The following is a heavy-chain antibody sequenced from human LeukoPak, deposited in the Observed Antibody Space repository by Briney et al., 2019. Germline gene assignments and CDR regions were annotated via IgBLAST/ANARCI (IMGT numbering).Heavy chain of an antibody. D-gene: IGHD6-19*01. V-gene: IGHV3-23*01. J-gene: IGHJ4*02. Sequence: GGSLRLSCEASGFTFSRYDMSWVRQAPGKGLEWVSGISGSGAYTYYADSVKGRFTISRGNSNNTLYLQMNSLRAEDTAVYYCAKDAGSSGYHPIEYWGQGTLVTVSS. CDR2: ISGSGAYT. CDR3: AKDAGSSGYHPIEY. CDR1: GFTFSRYD.